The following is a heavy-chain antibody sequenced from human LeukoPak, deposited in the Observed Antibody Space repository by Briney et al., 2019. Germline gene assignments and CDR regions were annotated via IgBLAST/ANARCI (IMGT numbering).Heavy chain of an antibody. CDR2: ISSSSSYI. V-gene: IGHV3-21*01. D-gene: IGHD3-22*01. CDR3: ARDSKGGYYDSSGYYFNYYYYGMDV. J-gene: IGHJ6*02. CDR1: GFTFSSYS. Sequence: GGSLRLSCAASGFTFSSYSMNWVRQAPGQGLEWVSSISSSSSYIYYADSVKGRFTISRDNAKNSLYLQMNSLRAEDTAVYYCARDSKGGYYDSSGYYFNYYYYGMDVWGQGTMVTVSS.